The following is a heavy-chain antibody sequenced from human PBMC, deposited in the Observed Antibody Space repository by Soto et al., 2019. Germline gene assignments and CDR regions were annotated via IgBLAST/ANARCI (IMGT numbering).Heavy chain of an antibody. CDR1: GFTFSSYT. J-gene: IGHJ3*01. Sequence: GGSLRLSCAASGFTFSSYTMSWVRQAPGKGLEWVSGVSGTGTRTYYADSVKGRFTISRDNSESTLSLQMNSLRDEDTAVYYCAKESNTDLLGGFELGGQGTMVTVSS. CDR2: VSGTGTRT. CDR3: AKESNTDLLGGFEL. D-gene: IGHD2-15*01. V-gene: IGHV3-23*01.